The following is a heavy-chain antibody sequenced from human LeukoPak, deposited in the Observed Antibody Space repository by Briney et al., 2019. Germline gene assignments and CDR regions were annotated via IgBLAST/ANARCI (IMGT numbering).Heavy chain of an antibody. D-gene: IGHD3-10*01. Sequence: ASVKVSCKASGYTFTSYGISWVRQAPGQGLEWMGWISAYNGNTNYAQKLQGRVTMTTETSTSTAYMELRSLRSDDTAVYYGGRAADSGSYYNSEFVYWGQGTLVTVSS. V-gene: IGHV1-18*01. J-gene: IGHJ4*02. CDR1: GYTFTSYG. CDR3: GRAADSGSYYNSEFVY. CDR2: ISAYNGNT.